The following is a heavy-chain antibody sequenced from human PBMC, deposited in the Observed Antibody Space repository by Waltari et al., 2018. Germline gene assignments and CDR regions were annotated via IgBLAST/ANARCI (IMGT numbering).Heavy chain of an antibody. CDR2: IIPIFGTA. J-gene: IGHJ1*01. V-gene: IGHV1-69*01. D-gene: IGHD2-15*01. Sequence: QVQLVQSGAEVKKPGSSVKVSCKASGVTFSSYAISWVRQAPGQGLEWMGGIIPIFGTANYAQKFQGRVTITADESTSTAYMELSSLRSEDTAVYYCARWGLGYCSGGSCYRYFQHWGQGTLVTVSS. CDR3: ARWGLGYCSGGSCYRYFQH. CDR1: GVTFSSYA.